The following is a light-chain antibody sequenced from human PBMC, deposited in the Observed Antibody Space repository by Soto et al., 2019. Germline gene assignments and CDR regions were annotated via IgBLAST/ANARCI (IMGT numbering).Light chain of an antibody. J-gene: IGLJ2*01. CDR2: DVN. CDR1: SGDVGDYDL. V-gene: IGLV2-11*01. CDR3: CSYAGNYTWI. Sequence: QSVLTQPRSVSGSPGQSVIISCTGTSGDVGDYDLVSWYQQYPGKAPKLTIYDVNKRPSRVPDRFSGSKSGNTASLTISGLQAEDEADYFCCSYAGNYTWIFGGGTKLTVL.